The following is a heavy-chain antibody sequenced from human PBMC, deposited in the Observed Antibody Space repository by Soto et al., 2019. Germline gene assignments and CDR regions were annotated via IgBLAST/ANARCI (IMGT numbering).Heavy chain of an antibody. Sequence: GGSLRLSCAASGFTFSSYAMHWVRQAPGKGLEWVAVISYDGSNKYYADSVKGRFTISRDNSKNTLYLQMNSLRAEDTAVYYCARTKETTPYYYYYYGMDVWGQGTTVTVSS. CDR2: ISYDGSNK. D-gene: IGHD1-7*01. CDR1: GFTFSSYA. J-gene: IGHJ6*02. CDR3: ARTKETTPYYYYYYGMDV. V-gene: IGHV3-30-3*01.